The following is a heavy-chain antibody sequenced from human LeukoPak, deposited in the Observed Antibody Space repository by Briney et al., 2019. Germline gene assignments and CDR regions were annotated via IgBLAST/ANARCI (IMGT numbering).Heavy chain of an antibody. CDR1: GGSISSYY. V-gene: IGHV4-4*07. D-gene: IGHD2-2*02. CDR2: IYSSGST. J-gene: IGHJ6*03. Sequence: PSETLSLTCTVSGGSISSYYWSWIRQPAGKGLEWIGRIYSSGSTNYNPSLKSRVTMSVDTSKNQFSLKLSSVTAADTAVYYCTRELPAAISYYMDVWGKGTTVTLSS. CDR3: TRELPAAISYYMDV.